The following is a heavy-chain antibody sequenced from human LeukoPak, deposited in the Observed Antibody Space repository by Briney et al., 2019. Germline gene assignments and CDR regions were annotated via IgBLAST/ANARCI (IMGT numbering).Heavy chain of an antibody. CDR2: IYYSGNT. CDR3: ASSITISHWFDP. J-gene: IGHJ5*02. CDR1: GGSISSGDYY. V-gene: IGHV4-30-4*01. Sequence: PSQTLSLTCTVSGGSISSGDYYWSWIRQPPGKGLEWIGYIYYSGNTYYNPSLKSRVTISVDTSKNQFSLKLSSVTAADTAVYCCASSITISHWFDPWGQGTLVTVSS. D-gene: IGHD3-3*01.